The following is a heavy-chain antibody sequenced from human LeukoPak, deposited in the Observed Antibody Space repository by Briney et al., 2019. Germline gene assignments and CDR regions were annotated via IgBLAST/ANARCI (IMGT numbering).Heavy chain of an antibody. CDR1: GFTFSSYW. J-gene: IGHJ3*02. CDR3: ARDHDYGDYDAFDI. Sequence: GGSLRLSCAASGFTFSSYWMSWVRQAPGKGLEWVAVISYDGSNKYYADSVKGRFTISRDNSKNTLYLQMNSLRAEDTAVYYCARDHDYGDYDAFDIWGQGTMVTVSS. D-gene: IGHD4-17*01. V-gene: IGHV3-30-3*01. CDR2: ISYDGSNK.